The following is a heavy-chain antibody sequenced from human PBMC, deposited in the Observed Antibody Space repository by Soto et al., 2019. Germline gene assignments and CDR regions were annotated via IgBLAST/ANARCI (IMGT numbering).Heavy chain of an antibody. V-gene: IGHV3-30-3*01. D-gene: IGHD5-18*01. Sequence: GGPLRLSCAASGFTFSSYAMHWVRQAPGKGLEWVAVISYDGSNKYYADSVKGRFTISRDNSKNTLYLQMNSLRAEDTAVYYCARDRDTAMANYYYYGMDVWGQGTTVTVSS. CDR1: GFTFSSYA. CDR3: ARDRDTAMANYYYYGMDV. CDR2: ISYDGSNK. J-gene: IGHJ6*02.